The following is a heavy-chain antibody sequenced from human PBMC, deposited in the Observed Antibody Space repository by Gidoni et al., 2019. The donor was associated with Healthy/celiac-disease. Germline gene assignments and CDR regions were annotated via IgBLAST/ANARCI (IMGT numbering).Heavy chain of an antibody. D-gene: IGHD3-10*01. CDR3: ARRSREVVRGVIPTYNWFDP. V-gene: IGHV1-69*01. CDR1: GGTFSSYA. Sequence: QVQLVQSGAEVKKPGSSVKVSCKASGGTFSSYAISWVRQAPGQGLEWMGGIIPIFGTANYAQKFQGRVTITADESTSTAYMELSSLRSEDTAVYYCARRSREVVRGVIPTYNWFDPWGQGTLVTVSS. J-gene: IGHJ5*02. CDR2: IIPIFGTA.